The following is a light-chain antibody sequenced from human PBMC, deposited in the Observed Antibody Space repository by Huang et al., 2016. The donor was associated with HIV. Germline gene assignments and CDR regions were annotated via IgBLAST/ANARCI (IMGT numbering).Light chain of an antibody. V-gene: IGKV1-27*01. CDR1: RDIRTF. CDR3: QKYDSAPRT. Sequence: MTQSPPSLSASIGDRVTLTCRASRDIRTFLAWYQQKPGKPPRLLIYAASIFHSGVPSRFSGGGSGTNFTLTVSSLQPEDVANYYCQKYDSAPRTFGQGTKLEL. J-gene: IGKJ1*01. CDR2: AAS.